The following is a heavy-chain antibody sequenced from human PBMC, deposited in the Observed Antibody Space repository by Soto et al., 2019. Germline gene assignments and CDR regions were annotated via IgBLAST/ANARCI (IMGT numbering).Heavy chain of an antibody. CDR3: AAFFDAVDV. V-gene: IGHV3-21*01. CDR1: GFTFGSYR. Sequence: EVQLVESGGGLVKPGGSLRLSCAASGFTFGSYRMHWVRQAPGKGLEWVSSISSSSSYIYYADSVKGRFTISRDNAKNSLYVQMNSLRAEDTAVYYCAAFFDAVDVWGQGTTVTVSS. CDR2: ISSSSSYI. J-gene: IGHJ6*02.